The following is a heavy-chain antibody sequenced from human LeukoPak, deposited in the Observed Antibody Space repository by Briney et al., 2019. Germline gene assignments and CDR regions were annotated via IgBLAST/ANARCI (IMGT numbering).Heavy chain of an antibody. J-gene: IGHJ4*02. CDR1: GFTFSSHW. CDR2: IKQDGSEK. D-gene: IGHD6-19*01. CDR3: ASASVAGTGGDY. V-gene: IGHV3-7*01. Sequence: GGSLRLSCAASGFTFSSHWMSWVRQAPGKGLEWVANIKQDGSEKYYVDSVKGRFTISRDNAKNSLYLQMNSLRAEDTAVYYCASASVAGTGGDYWGQGTLVTVSS.